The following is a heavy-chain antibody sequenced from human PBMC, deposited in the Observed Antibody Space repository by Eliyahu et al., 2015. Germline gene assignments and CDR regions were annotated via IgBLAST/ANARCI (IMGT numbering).Heavy chain of an antibody. Sequence: VHLVQSGAEVKRPGSSVRVXCKASGXTFAXXTISWXRVGQAPGQRFEWLGGVVPVFGTANYAQKFQGRVTITADEPTNTAYLELRSLTSEDTAVYYCALEGGISGPRWFDPWGQGTLVIVSS. V-gene: IGHV1-69*01. J-gene: IGHJ5*02. CDR3: ALEGGISGPRWFDP. D-gene: IGHD2-15*01. CDR1: GXTFAXXT. CDR2: VVPVFGTA.